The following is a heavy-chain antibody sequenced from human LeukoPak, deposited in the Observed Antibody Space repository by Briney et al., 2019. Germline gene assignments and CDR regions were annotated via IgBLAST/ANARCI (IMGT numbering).Heavy chain of an antibody. CDR1: GYTFTTYG. J-gene: IGHJ4*02. Sequence: ASVKVSCETSGYTFTTYGVTWVRQAPRQGLEWMGWISAYNGDTHYAQKFQDRFTMTTDISTNTATMELRGLRSDDTAVYYCARDHSSSCQLLDFWGQGTLVTISS. CDR3: ARDHSSSCQLLDF. CDR2: ISAYNGDT. D-gene: IGHD6-13*01. V-gene: IGHV1-18*01.